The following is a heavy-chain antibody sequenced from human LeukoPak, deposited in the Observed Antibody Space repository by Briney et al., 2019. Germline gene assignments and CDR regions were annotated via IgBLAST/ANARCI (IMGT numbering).Heavy chain of an antibody. Sequence: GGSLRLSCAASGFTFSNYAMHWVRQAPGKGLEWVAVISYDGSNKYYADSVKGRFTISRDNSKNTVYLQMNSLRAEDTAVYYCAKRFSSVWYYFDNWGQGTLVTVSS. V-gene: IGHV3-30*18. D-gene: IGHD6-19*01. CDR3: AKRFSSVWYYFDN. CDR1: GFTFSNYA. J-gene: IGHJ4*02. CDR2: ISYDGSNK.